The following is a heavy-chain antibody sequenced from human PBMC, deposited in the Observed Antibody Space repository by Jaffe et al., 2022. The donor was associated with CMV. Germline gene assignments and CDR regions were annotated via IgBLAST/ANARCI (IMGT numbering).Heavy chain of an antibody. CDR1: GGSISSYY. CDR2: IYYSGST. CDR3: ARRDILTGIDY. J-gene: IGHJ4*02. V-gene: IGHV4-59*08. D-gene: IGHD3-9*01. Sequence: QVQLQESGPGLVKPSETLSLTCTVSGGSISSYYWSWIRQPPGKGLEWIGYIYYSGSTNYNPSLKSRVTISVDTSKNQFSLKLSSVTAADTAVYYCARRDILTGIDYWGQGTLVTVSS.